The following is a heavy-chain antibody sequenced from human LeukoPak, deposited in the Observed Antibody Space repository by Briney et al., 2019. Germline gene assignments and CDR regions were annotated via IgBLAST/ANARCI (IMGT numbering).Heavy chain of an antibody. Sequence: GGSLRLSCAASGFTFSDHYMDWVRQAPGKGLEWIGRTTNKAHSYTTEYAASVKGRFSISRDDSYNSLYLQMNSLKTEDTAMYFCGAWIGDKGGYWGQGTLVTVSS. CDR2: TTNKAHSYTT. CDR3: GAWIGDKGGY. J-gene: IGHJ4*02. CDR1: GFTFSDHY. V-gene: IGHV3-72*01. D-gene: IGHD3-10*01.